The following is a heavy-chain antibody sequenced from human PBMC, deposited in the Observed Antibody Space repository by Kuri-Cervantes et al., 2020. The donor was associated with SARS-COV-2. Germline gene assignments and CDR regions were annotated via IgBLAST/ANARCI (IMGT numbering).Heavy chain of an antibody. V-gene: IGHV4-34*01. CDR3: ARAPRYIVVVPAGGNWFDP. J-gene: IGHJ5*02. CDR1: GGFFSGYY. Sequence: LRLSCAVYGGFFSGYYWSWIRQPPGKGLEWIGEINHSGSTNYNPSLKSRVTISVDTSKNQFSLKLSSVTAADTAVYYCARAPRYIVVVPAGGNWFDPWGQGTLVTVSS. D-gene: IGHD2-2*01. CDR2: INHSGST.